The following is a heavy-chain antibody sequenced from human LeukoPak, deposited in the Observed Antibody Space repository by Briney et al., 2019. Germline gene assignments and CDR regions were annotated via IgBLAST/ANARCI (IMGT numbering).Heavy chain of an antibody. D-gene: IGHD3-10*01. J-gene: IGHJ3*01. CDR1: GFTFDDYA. CDR2: ISWNSGSI. Sequence: PGGSLRLSCAASGFTFDDYAMHWVRQAPGKGLEWVSGISWNSGSIGYADSVKGRFTISRDNAKNSLYLQMNSLRAEDTALYYCAKVNLPITIGAFDVWGQGTMVTVSS. V-gene: IGHV3-9*01. CDR3: AKVNLPITIGAFDV.